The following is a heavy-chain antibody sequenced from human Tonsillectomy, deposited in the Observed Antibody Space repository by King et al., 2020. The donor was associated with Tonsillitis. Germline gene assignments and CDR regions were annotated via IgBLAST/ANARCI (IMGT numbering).Heavy chain of an antibody. CDR2: MNHSGGT. CDR1: GGSFSGYY. Sequence: VQLQQWGAGLLKPSETLSLTCAVYGGSFSGYYWSWIRQPPGKGLEWIGEMNHSGGTHYDPSLKSRVTISVDTSKNQVSLRLSSVTAADTAVYYCAGVVRGVDVENTDAFDVWGRETLVTVSS. J-gene: IGHJ3*01. V-gene: IGHV4-34*01. CDR3: AGVVRGVDVENTDAFDV. D-gene: IGHD3-10*01.